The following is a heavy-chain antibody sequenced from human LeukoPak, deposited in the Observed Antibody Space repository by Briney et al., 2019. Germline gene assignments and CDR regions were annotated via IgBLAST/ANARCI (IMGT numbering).Heavy chain of an antibody. Sequence: PGGSLRLSCAASGFIFSNYAMHWVRPAPGKGLEWVTFIRYDGSNKYYAESLKGRFTSSRDNSKNTLYLQMNSLRAEDTAVYYCAKAIHSSSSGVVDYWGQGTLVTVSS. V-gene: IGHV3-30*02. CDR3: AKAIHSSSSGVVDY. D-gene: IGHD6-6*01. J-gene: IGHJ4*02. CDR1: GFIFSNYA. CDR2: IRYDGSNK.